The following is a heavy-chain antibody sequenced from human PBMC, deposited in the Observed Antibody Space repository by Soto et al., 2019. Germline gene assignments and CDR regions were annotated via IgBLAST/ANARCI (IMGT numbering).Heavy chain of an antibody. J-gene: IGHJ4*02. Sequence: PGGSLRLACAASGFTFSNYGMHWVRQAPGKGLEWVAVISYDGNNKYYADSVKGRFTISRDNSKNTLYLRMNSLRAEDTAVYYCAKESPGVRGALDYWGQGTLVTVSS. CDR1: GFTFSNYG. D-gene: IGHD3-10*01. V-gene: IGHV3-30*18. CDR3: AKESPGVRGALDY. CDR2: ISYDGNNK.